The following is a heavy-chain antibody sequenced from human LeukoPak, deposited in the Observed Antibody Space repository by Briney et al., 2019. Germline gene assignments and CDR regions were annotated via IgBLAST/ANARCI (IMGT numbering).Heavy chain of an antibody. CDR3: ARTSGSGYYTNWFDP. J-gene: IGHJ5*02. V-gene: IGHV4-59*01. CDR1: GGSISSYY. CDR2: IYYSGST. Sequence: SETLSLTCTASGGSISSYYWSWIRQPPGKGLEWIGYIYYSGSTNYNPSLKSRVTISVDTSKNQFSLKLSSVTAADTAVYYCARTSGSGYYTNWFDPWGQGTLVTVSS. D-gene: IGHD3-3*01.